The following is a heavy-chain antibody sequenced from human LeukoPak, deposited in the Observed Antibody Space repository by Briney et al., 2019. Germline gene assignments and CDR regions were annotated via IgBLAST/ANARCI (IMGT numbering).Heavy chain of an antibody. CDR2: INHSGST. Sequence: SETLSLTCAVYGGSFSGYYWSWIRQPPGKGLEWIGEINHSGSTNYNPSLKSRVTISVDTSKNQFSLKLSSVAAADTAVYYCARGISDYWGQGTLVTVSS. CDR3: ARGISDY. J-gene: IGHJ4*02. D-gene: IGHD2/OR15-2a*01. CDR1: GGSFSGYY. V-gene: IGHV4-34*01.